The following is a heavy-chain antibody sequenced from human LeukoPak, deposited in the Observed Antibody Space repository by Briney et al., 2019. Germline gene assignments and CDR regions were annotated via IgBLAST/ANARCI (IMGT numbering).Heavy chain of an antibody. J-gene: IGHJ5*02. D-gene: IGHD2-2*02. CDR3: ARDCSSTSCYRGAFDP. V-gene: IGHV3-7*01. Sequence: GGSLRLSCAASGFTFSSYWMSWVRQAPGKGLEWVASIKQDGSENYYVDSVKGRFTISRDNAKNSLYLQMNSLRAEDTAVYYCARDCSSTSCYRGAFDPWGQGTLVTVSS. CDR1: GFTFSSYW. CDR2: IKQDGSEN.